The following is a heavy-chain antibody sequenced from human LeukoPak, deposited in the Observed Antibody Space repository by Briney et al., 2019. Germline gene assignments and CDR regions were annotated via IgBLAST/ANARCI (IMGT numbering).Heavy chain of an antibody. Sequence: GGSLRLSCAASGFTFRTYAMHWVRQAPGKGLEWVAAMSYDGTNKYHADSVRGRFTSSRDNSKNTLYLQMNSLRAEDTAIYYFARASDNMRAAWIGPYYYYGMYVWGQRTTVVVSS. CDR2: MSYDGTNK. D-gene: IGHD3-3*01. CDR1: GFTFRTYA. V-gene: IGHV3-30*04. CDR3: ARASDNMRAAWIGPYYYYGMYV. J-gene: IGHJ6*01.